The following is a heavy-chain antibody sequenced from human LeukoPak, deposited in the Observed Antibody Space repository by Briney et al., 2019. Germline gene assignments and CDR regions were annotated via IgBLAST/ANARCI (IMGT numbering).Heavy chain of an antibody. CDR3: ARVEKYYGSGSYSNWFDP. CDR2: IILIFGTA. D-gene: IGHD3-10*01. J-gene: IGHJ5*02. CDR1: VGTFSSYA. V-gene: IGHV1-69*06. Sequence: SVKVSCKASVGTFSSYAISWVRQTPGGGVEWMGGIILIFGTANYTQKYQGRVTITPDKSTSTAYMDLSSLRSEDTAVNYCARVEKYYGSGSYSNWFDPWGQGTLVTVSS.